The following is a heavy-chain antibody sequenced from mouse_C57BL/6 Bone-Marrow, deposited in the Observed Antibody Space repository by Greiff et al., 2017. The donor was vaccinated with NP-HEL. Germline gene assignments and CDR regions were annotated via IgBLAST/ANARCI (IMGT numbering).Heavy chain of an antibody. D-gene: IGHD2-4*01. CDR2: IDPSDSYT. J-gene: IGHJ4*01. Sequence: QVQLQRPGAELVMPGASVKLSCKASGYTFTSYWMHWVKQRPGQGLEWIGEIDPSDSYTNYNQKFKGKSTLTVDKSSSTAYMQLSSLTSEDSAVYYCARDGYDYDGPYWYAMDYWGQGTSVTVSS. CDR3: ARDGYDYDGPYWYAMDY. CDR1: GYTFTSYW. V-gene: IGHV1-69*01.